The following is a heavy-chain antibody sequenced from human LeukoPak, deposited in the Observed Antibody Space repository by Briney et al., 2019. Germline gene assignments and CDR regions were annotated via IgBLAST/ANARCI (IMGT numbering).Heavy chain of an antibody. D-gene: IGHD6-19*01. CDR1: GFTCSTYV. CDR2: ILHNGDST. J-gene: IGHJ4*02. V-gene: IGHV3-23*01. CDR3: AGGIAVAGLDY. Sequence: GGSLRLSCAASGFTCSTYVMSWVRQAPGKGLKWLSLILHNGDSTYYADSVKGRFTISRDNSKNTLYLQMISLRVEDTAVYYCAGGIAVAGLDYWGQGTLVTVSS.